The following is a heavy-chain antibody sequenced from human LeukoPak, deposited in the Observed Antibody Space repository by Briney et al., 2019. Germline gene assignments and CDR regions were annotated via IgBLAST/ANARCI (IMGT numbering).Heavy chain of an antibody. CDR2: ISASGGNT. CDR3: SRAWSAGSCYLVAFDS. D-gene: IGHD2-15*01. Sequence: PGGSLRLSCAAPGFTFRSYVMCGVRPAPGRGLGWVSAISASGGNTDYAYSTKVRFTISRDNSKNTLYLQMNSLRTEDTAVYYCSRAWSAGSCYLVAFDSWGQGTMVTVSS. CDR1: GFTFRSYV. J-gene: IGHJ3*02. V-gene: IGHV3-23*01.